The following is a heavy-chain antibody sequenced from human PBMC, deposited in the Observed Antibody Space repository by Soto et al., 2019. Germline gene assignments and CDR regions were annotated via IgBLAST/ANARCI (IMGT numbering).Heavy chain of an antibody. J-gene: IGHJ4*02. CDR2: INSDGSST. CDR1: GFTFSSYW. Sequence: LRLSCAASGFTFSSYWMHWVRQAPGKGLVWVSRINSDGSSTSYADSVKGRFTISRDNAKNTLYLQMNSLRAEDTAVYYCARGSLWSPSGVYYWGQGTLVTVSS. D-gene: IGHD3-10*01. CDR3: ARGSLWSPSGVYY. V-gene: IGHV3-74*01.